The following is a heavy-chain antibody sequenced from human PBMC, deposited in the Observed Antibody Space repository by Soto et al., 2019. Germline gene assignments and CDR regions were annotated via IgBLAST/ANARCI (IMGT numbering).Heavy chain of an antibody. V-gene: IGHV3-33*01. D-gene: IGHD2-8*01. CDR2: IWYDGSNK. J-gene: IGHJ6*02. CDR3: ARERVVLMVYANSGLEV. Sequence: PGGSLRLSCAASGFTFSSYGMHWVRQAPGKGLEWVAVIWYDGSNKYYADSVKGRFTISRDNSKNTLYLQMNSLRAEDTAVYYCARERVVLMVYANSGLEVWGQGTTGIVSS. CDR1: GFTFSSYG.